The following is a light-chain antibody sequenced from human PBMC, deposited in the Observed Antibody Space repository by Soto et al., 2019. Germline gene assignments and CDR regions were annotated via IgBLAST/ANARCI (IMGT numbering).Light chain of an antibody. CDR1: QSVRNNY. Sequence: EIVLTQSPGTLSLSPGERATLSCRASQSVRNNYLAWYQQIPGQPPRVLIHDASTRSTGTPDRFSGSGSGTDFTLTISRLEPEDFAVYYCQQSGNTPWTFGHGTKVEIK. CDR3: QQSGNTPWT. CDR2: DAS. J-gene: IGKJ1*01. V-gene: IGKV3-20*01.